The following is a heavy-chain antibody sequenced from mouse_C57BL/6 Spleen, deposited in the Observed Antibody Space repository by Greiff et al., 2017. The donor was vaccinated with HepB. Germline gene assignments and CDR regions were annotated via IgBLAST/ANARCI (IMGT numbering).Heavy chain of an antibody. CDR3: AGEDYYGSSPWFAY. D-gene: IGHD1-1*01. J-gene: IGHJ3*01. CDR2: IHPNSGST. Sequence: VQLQQPGAELVKPGASVKLSCKASGYTFTSYWMHWVKQRPGQGLEWIGMIHPNSGSTNYNEKFKSKATLTVDKSSSTAYMQLSSLTSEDSAVYYCAGEDYYGSSPWFAYWGQGTLVTVSA. V-gene: IGHV1-64*01. CDR1: GYTFTSYW.